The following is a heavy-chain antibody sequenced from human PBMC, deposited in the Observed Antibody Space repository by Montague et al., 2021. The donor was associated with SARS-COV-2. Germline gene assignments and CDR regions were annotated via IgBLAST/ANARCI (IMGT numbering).Heavy chain of an antibody. Sequence: SETLSLTCAVSRGSFSNYYWTWIRQSPGKGLEWIGEINQGGAPNYTPSLKSRVTISLDTSKKQISLKLNSVTVADTAVFFCARGRPVQGSFRHFDSISSGAFDIGAQGSLVIVSS. CDR2: INQGGAP. CDR1: RGSFSNYY. J-gene: IGHJ3*02. CDR3: ARGRPVQGSFRHFDSISSGAFDI. V-gene: IGHV4-34*01. D-gene: IGHD3-9*01.